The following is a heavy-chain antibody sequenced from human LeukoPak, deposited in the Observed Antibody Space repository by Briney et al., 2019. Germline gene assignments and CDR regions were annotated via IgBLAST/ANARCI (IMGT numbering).Heavy chain of an antibody. V-gene: IGHV3-30*18. Sequence: PGRSLILSCAASGFTFSSYGMHWVRQAPGKGLEWVAVISYDGSNKYYADSVKGRFTISRDNSKNTLYLQMNSLRAEDTAVYYCAKEGSYGDYFKIDYWGRGTLVTVSS. J-gene: IGHJ4*02. CDR3: AKEGSYGDYFKIDY. D-gene: IGHD4-17*01. CDR1: GFTFSSYG. CDR2: ISYDGSNK.